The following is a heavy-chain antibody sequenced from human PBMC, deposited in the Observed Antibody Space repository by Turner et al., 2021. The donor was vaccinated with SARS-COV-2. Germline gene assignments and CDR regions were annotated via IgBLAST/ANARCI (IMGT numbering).Heavy chain of an antibody. CDR3: ATAQWRTTTGWVDP. CDR2: FDPGDCET. D-gene: IGHD4-17*01. CDR1: GYTLIDLS. Sequence: QVQLVQSGAEVKKPGASVKISCKVSGYTLIDLSIHWVRQAPGKGLEWMGGFDPGDCETIYAQKFQGRVTMTEDTSTDTAYMELSSLRSDDTAVYYCATAQWRTTTGWVDPWGQGTLVTVSS. J-gene: IGHJ5*02. V-gene: IGHV1-24*01.